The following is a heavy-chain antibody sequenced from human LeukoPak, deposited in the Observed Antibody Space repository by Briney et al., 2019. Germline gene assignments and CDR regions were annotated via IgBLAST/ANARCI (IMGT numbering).Heavy chain of an antibody. J-gene: IGHJ4*02. D-gene: IGHD2-15*01. CDR2: IGTAGDT. CDR1: GFTFSSYD. V-gene: IGHV3-13*01. CDR3: AKDARGGYCSGGSCYPDY. Sequence: PGGSLRLSCAASGFTFSSYDMHWVRQATGKGLEWVSAIGTAGDTYYPGSVKGRFTISRDNSKNTLYLQMNSLRAEDTAVYYCAKDARGGYCSGGSCYPDYWGQGTLVTVSS.